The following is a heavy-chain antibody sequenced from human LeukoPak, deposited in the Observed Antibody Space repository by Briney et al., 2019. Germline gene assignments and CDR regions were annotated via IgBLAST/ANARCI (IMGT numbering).Heavy chain of an antibody. CDR3: ARRAGAYSHPYDY. J-gene: IGHJ4*02. V-gene: IGHV3-21*04. CDR1: GFSFSSYN. Sequence: GGSLRLSCAASGFSFSSYNMNWVRQTPGKGLEWVSSITSSSTYTFYADSVKGRFTISRDNARNSLYLQMNSLRAEDTAVYYCARRAGAYSHPYDYWGQGTLVTVSS. D-gene: IGHD4/OR15-4a*01. CDR2: ITSSSTYT.